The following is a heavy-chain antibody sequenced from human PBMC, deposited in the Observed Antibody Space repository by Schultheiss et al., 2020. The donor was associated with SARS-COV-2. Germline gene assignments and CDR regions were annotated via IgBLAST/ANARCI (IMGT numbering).Heavy chain of an antibody. Sequence: GGSLRLSCVAAGFTFRSYAMHWVRHAPGKGLEWVADISYDGSYKYYADSVKGRFTISRDNSRYTLYLQMNSLRAEDTAVYYCARVGGCSSTSCYENYYYYYMDVWGKGTTVTVSS. J-gene: IGHJ6*03. CDR1: GFTFRSYA. V-gene: IGHV3-30*07. CDR2: ISYDGSYK. CDR3: ARVGGCSSTSCYENYYYYYMDV. D-gene: IGHD2-2*01.